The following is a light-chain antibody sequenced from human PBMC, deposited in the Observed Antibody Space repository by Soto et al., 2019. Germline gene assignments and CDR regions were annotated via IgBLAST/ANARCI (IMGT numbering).Light chain of an antibody. CDR1: QSISSW. V-gene: IGKV1-12*01. J-gene: IGKJ4*01. CDR2: AAS. CDR3: QQANSFPLT. Sequence: DIQMTQSPSTLSASLGDRVTITCGASQSISSWLAWYQQKPGKAPKLLIYAASSLQSGVPSRFSGSGSGTDFTLTISSLQPEDFETDYCQQANSFPLTFGGGTKVDIK.